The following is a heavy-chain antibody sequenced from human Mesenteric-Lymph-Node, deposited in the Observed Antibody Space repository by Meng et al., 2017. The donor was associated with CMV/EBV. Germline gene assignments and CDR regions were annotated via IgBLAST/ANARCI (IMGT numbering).Heavy chain of an antibody. CDR3: ARDSIVVVPAAARDAFDI. J-gene: IGHJ3*02. Sequence: VSSGSYYWSWIRQPPGKGLEWIGYIYYSGSTNYNPSLKSRVTISVDTSKNQFSLKLSSVTAADTAVYYCARDSIVVVPAAARDAFDIWGQGTMVTVSS. V-gene: IGHV4-61*01. D-gene: IGHD2-2*01. CDR1: VSSGSYY. CDR2: IYYSGST.